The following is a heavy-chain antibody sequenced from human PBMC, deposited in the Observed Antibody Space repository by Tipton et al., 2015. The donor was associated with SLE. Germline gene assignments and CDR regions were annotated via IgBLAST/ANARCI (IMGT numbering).Heavy chain of an antibody. Sequence: TLSLTCTVSGGSISSSSYSWGWIRQPPGKGLEWIGTIYFSGTSYYNPSLQSRVIISVDTSKNQFSLKLSSVTAADTAVYYCASQNGEGYCSGGSCPGDWGQGTLVTVSS. CDR3: ASQNGEGYCSGGSCPGD. D-gene: IGHD2-15*01. J-gene: IGHJ4*02. CDR1: GGSISSSSYS. CDR2: IYFSGTS. V-gene: IGHV4-39*07.